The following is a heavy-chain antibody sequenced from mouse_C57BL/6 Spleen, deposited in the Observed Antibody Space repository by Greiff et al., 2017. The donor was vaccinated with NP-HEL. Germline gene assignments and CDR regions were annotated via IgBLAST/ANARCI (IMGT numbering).Heavy chain of an antibody. Sequence: EVQLVESGGGLVKPGGSLKLSCAASGFTFSSYAMSWVRQTPEKRLEWVATISDGGSYTYYPDNVKGRFTISRDNAKNNLYLQMSHLKSEDTAMYYCARDSSGAMDYWGQGTSVTVSS. CDR3: ARDSSGAMDY. V-gene: IGHV5-4*01. J-gene: IGHJ4*01. D-gene: IGHD6-1*01. CDR2: ISDGGSYT. CDR1: GFTFSSYA.